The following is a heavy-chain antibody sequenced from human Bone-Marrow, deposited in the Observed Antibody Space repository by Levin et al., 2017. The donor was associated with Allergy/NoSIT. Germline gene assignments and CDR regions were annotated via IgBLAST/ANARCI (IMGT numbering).Heavy chain of an antibody. D-gene: IGHD6-19*01. CDR1: GFTFSSYA. J-gene: IGHJ4*02. Sequence: LSLTCAASGFTFSSYAMSWVRQAPGKGLEWVSAISGSGGSTYYADSVKGRFTISRDNSKNTLYLQMNSLRAEDTAVYYCAKGQGIAVAGIDYWGQGTLVTVSS. CDR3: AKGQGIAVAGIDY. CDR2: ISGSGGST. V-gene: IGHV3-23*01.